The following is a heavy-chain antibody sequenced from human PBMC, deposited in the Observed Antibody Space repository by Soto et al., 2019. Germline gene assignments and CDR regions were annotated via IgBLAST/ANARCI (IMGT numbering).Heavy chain of an antibody. CDR2: TSVAGNP. V-gene: IGHV3-13*05. CDR1: GLTFRIYD. CDR3: ARDIEATGYWYFDL. Sequence: PGGSLELSCAASGLTFRIYDRHWSRKISGKGLGWVSATSVAGNPHYSGSVKGRFAIYRENAKHSLYLQMNSLRVGDTAVYYCARDIEATGYWYFDLWGRGTLVTVSS. D-gene: IGHD1-1*01. J-gene: IGHJ2*01.